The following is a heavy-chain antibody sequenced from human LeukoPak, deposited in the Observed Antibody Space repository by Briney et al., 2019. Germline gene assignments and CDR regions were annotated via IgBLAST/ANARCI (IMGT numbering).Heavy chain of an antibody. V-gene: IGHV1-46*01. D-gene: IGHD6-19*01. Sequence: ASVKVSCKASGYTFTSYYMHWVRQAPGQGLEWMGIINPSGGSTSYAQKFQGRVTMTRDMSTSTVYMELSSLRSEDTAVYYCARAGRHSSAWYGDDYYYYYMDVWGKGTTVTISS. J-gene: IGHJ6*03. CDR3: ARAGRHSSAWYGDDYYYYYMDV. CDR2: INPSGGST. CDR1: GYTFTSYY.